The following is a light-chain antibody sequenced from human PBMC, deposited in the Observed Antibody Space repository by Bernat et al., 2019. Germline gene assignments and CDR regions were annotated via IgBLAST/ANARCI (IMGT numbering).Light chain of an antibody. CDR1: QSVSSSY. Sequence: EIVLTQSPGTLSLSPGERATLSCRASQSVSSSYLAWYQQKPGQAPRLLIYGASSRATGIPDRFSGIGSGTDFTLTISRLEPEDFAVYYCQQYGSSPGITFGTGTKVDIK. J-gene: IGKJ3*01. CDR3: QQYGSSPGIT. V-gene: IGKV3-20*01. CDR2: GAS.